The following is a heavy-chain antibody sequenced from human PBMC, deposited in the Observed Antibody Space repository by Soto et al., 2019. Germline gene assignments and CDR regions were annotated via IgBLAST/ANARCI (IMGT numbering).Heavy chain of an antibody. D-gene: IGHD4-17*01. V-gene: IGHV3-30-3*01. CDR2: ISYDGSNK. J-gene: IGHJ2*01. Sequence: QVQLVESGGGVVQPGRSLRLSCAASGFTFSSYAMHWVRQAPGKGLEWVAVISYDGSNKYYADSVKGRFTISRDNSKNTLYLQMNSLRAEDTALYYCARDGLGDYGGLHWYFDLWGRGTLVTVSS. CDR3: ARDGLGDYGGLHWYFDL. CDR1: GFTFSSYA.